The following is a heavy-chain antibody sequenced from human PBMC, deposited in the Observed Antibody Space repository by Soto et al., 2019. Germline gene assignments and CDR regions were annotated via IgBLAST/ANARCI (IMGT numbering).Heavy chain of an antibody. J-gene: IGHJ6*02. CDR3: ARDRHYYDSSGYYIGGMDV. V-gene: IGHV4-31*03. D-gene: IGHD3-22*01. CDR2: IYYSGST. Sequence: TSETLSLTCTVSGGSISSGGYYWSWIRQHPGKGLEWIGYIYYSGSTYYNPSLKSRVTISVDTSKNQFSLKLSSVTAADTAVYYCARDRHYYDSSGYYIGGMDVWGQGTTVTVSS. CDR1: GGSISSGGYY.